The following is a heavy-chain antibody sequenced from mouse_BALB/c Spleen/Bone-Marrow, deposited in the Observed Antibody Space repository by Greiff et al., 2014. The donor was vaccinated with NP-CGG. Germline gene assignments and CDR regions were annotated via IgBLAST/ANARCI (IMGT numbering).Heavy chain of an antibody. V-gene: IGHV5-17*02. CDR3: ASLHYGREYYYAMDY. J-gene: IGHJ4*01. CDR1: GFTFSSFG. D-gene: IGHD1-1*01. CDR2: IRSDSNTI. Sequence: EVNLVESGGGVVQPGGSRKLSCAASGFTFSSFGMHWVRQAPEKGLEWVAYIRSDSNTIYYADTVKGRFTISRDNPKNTLFLQMTSLRSEDTAMYYCASLHYGREYYYAMDYWGQGTSVTVSS.